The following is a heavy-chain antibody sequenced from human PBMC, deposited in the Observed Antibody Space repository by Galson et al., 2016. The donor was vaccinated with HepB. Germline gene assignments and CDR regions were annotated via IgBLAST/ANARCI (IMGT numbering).Heavy chain of an antibody. CDR1: GGTFRSYD. D-gene: IGHD2-15*01. J-gene: IGHJ6*02. Sequence: SVKVSCKASGGTFRSYDISWVRQAPGHGLEWMGGIIPIFGIANYAQKFQGRVTITADESTSTAYMELSSLRSQDTAVYYCATKDIENYYYGMDVWGPGTTVTVSS. V-gene: IGHV1-69*13. CDR2: IIPIFGIA. CDR3: ATKDIENYYYGMDV.